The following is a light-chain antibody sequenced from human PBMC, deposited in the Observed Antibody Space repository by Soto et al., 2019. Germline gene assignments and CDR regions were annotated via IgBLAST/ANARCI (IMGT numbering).Light chain of an antibody. CDR2: KAS. V-gene: IGKV1-5*03. CDR1: QTIRSW. Sequence: DIQMTQSPSTLSGSVGGRVTITCRASQTIRSWLAWYQQKPGEAPKLLIYKASTLKSGVPSRFSGSGSGTEFTLTISSLQPDDFATYYCQHYNSYSEAFGQGTKVDIK. CDR3: QHYNSYSEA. J-gene: IGKJ1*01.